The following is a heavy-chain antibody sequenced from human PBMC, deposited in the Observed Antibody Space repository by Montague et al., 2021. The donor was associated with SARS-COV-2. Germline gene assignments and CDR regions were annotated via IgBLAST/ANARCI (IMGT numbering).Heavy chain of an antibody. CDR2: INSDGSST. CDR3: ARDLYPKYYYYYYSMDV. V-gene: IGHV3-74*01. Sequence: SLRLSCAASGFTFSSYWMHWVRQAPGKGLVWVSRINSDGSSTSYADSVKGRFTISRDNAKNTLFLQMNSLRAEDTAVYYCARDLYPKYYYYYYSMDVWGQGTTVTVSS. CDR1: GFTFSSYW. J-gene: IGHJ6*02.